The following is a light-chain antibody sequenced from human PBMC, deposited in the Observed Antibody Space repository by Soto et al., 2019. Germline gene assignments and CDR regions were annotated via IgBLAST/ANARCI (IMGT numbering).Light chain of an antibody. CDR2: DAS. CDR3: QQRHHWPLT. J-gene: IGKJ5*01. CDR1: QSASTF. V-gene: IGKV3-11*01. Sequence: VLTRSPATLSFSAGERATLSCRASQSASTFLAWYQQKPGQAPRLLIYDASIGATGIPARLSGSGSGTALTLTTNPLDPEDFAVYFCQQRHHWPLTFGQGTRLEIK.